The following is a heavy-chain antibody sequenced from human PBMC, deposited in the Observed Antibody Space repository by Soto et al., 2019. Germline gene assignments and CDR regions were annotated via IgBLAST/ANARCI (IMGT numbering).Heavy chain of an antibody. CDR3: ARDRGYDYVWWSYRFTEGGPVFDV. CDR1: GYTFSSYD. J-gene: IGHJ4*02. CDR2: MNPNSGKT. D-gene: IGHD3-16*02. V-gene: IGHV1-8*01. Sequence: ASVKVSCKASGYTFSSYDINWVRQATGQGLEWMGWMNPNSGKTGYAQKFQGRVTMTTDTSMSTAYMELSSLRSEDTAVYYCARDRGYDYVWWSYRFTEGGPVFDVRGQGSLVTGSS.